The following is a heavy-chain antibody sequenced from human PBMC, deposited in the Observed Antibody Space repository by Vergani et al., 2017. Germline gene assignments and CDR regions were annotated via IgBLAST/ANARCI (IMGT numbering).Heavy chain of an antibody. V-gene: IGHV4-4*09. CDR2: IYTSGST. J-gene: IGHJ4*02. CDR1: GGPISSYY. Sequence: QVQLQESGPGLVKPSETLSLTCTVSGGPISSYYWSWIRQPPGKGLEWIGYIYTSGSTHYNPSLKSRVTISVDTSKNQFSLKLSAVTAADTAVYYCARDQGSVELELLYLFDYWGEGTLVTVSS. CDR3: ARDQGSVELELLYLFDY. D-gene: IGHD1-26*01.